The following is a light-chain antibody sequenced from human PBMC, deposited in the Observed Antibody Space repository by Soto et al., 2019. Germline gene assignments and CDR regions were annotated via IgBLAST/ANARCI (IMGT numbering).Light chain of an antibody. V-gene: IGKV1-39*01. Sequence: DIQMTQSPSSVSSSVGDIFPITCRASQSISSYLNWYQQKPGKAPKLLIYAAYSLQSGVKSRFSGSGSGTDFTLAISSMQPEDFATYYCKKSDSIQITCGKGPRRAIK. J-gene: IGKJ5*01. CDR2: AAY. CDR3: KKSDSIQIT. CDR1: QSISSY.